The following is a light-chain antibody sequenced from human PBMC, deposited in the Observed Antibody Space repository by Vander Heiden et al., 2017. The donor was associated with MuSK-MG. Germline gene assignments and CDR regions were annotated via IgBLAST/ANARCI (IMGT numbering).Light chain of an antibody. V-gene: IGKV2D-29*01. J-gene: IGKJ4*01. CDR3: KQSIQLPLT. CDR2: EVS. CDR1: QILLHSDGTTY. Sequence: DIVMTQTPPSLSVTPGEPAATSCRSSQILLHSDGTTYLSWYLQKPGQPPQLLIYEVSNRFSGVPDRFSGSGSGTDFTLKISRVEAEDVGVYYCKQSIQLPLTFGGGTKVEIK.